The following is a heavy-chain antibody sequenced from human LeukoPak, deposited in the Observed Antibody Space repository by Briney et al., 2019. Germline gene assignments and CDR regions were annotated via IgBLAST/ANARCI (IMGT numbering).Heavy chain of an antibody. CDR1: GFTFDDYG. D-gene: IGHD1-26*01. CDR3: ASDKIVGASRFDY. CDR2: INWNGGST. Sequence: PGGSLRLSCAASGFTFDDYGMSWVRQAPGKGLEWVSGINWNGGSTGYADSVKGRFTIPRDNAKNSLYLQMNSLRAEDTAVYYCASDKIVGASRFDYWGQGTLVTVSS. J-gene: IGHJ4*02. V-gene: IGHV3-20*04.